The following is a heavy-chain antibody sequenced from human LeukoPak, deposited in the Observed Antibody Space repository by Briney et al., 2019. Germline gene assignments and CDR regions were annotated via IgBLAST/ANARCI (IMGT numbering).Heavy chain of an antibody. J-gene: IGHJ4*02. CDR1: GGTFSSYA. CDR2: IIPIFGTA. D-gene: IGHD5-18*01. Sequence: AASVKVSCKASGGTFSSYAISWVRQATGQGLEWMGRIIPIFGTANYAQKCQGRVTITTDESTSTAYMELSSLRSEDTAVYYCARDGRGYSYGVDYYFDYWGQGTLVTVSS. CDR3: ARDGRGYSYGVDYYFDY. V-gene: IGHV1-69*05.